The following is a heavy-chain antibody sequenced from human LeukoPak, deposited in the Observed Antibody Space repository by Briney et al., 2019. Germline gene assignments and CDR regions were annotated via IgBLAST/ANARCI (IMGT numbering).Heavy chain of an antibody. J-gene: IGHJ4*02. CDR3: ISSFFGDYNY. D-gene: IGHD4-17*01. CDR2: ISGASSSI. V-gene: IGHV3-48*02. CDR1: GFALSGYG. Sequence: GGSLRLSCAASGFALSGYGMNWVRQAPGKGLEWVSYISGASSSIYYADSVRGRFTISRDNAKNSLYLQMNSLRDEDTAVYYCISSFFGDYNYWGQGTLVTVSS.